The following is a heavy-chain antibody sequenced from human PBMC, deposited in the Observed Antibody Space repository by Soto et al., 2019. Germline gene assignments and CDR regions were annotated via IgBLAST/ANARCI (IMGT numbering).Heavy chain of an antibody. J-gene: IGHJ4*02. CDR1: GYSFAGYW. Sequence: GESLKISCKGAGYSFAGYWITWVRQKPGKGLEWMGRIDPSDSQTYYSPSFRGHVTISVTKSITTVFLQWSSLRASDTAMYYCARQIYDSDTGPNFQYYFDSWGQGTPVTVS. D-gene: IGHD3-22*01. CDR3: ARQIYDSDTGPNFQYYFDS. V-gene: IGHV5-10-1*01. CDR2: IDPSDSQT.